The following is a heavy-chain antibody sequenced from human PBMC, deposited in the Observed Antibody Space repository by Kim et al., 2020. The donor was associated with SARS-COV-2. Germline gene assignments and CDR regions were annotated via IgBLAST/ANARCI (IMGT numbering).Heavy chain of an antibody. CDR2: ISGSGGST. CDR3: AKVRARLLGYYYYGMDV. Sequence: SLRLSCAASGFTFSSYAMSWVRQAPGKGLEWVSAISGSGGSTYYADSVKGRFTISRDNSKNTLYLQMNSLRAEDTAVYYCAKVRARLLGYYYYGMDVWGQGTTVTVSS. V-gene: IGHV3-23*01. CDR1: GFTFSSYA. J-gene: IGHJ6*02. D-gene: IGHD2-8*02.